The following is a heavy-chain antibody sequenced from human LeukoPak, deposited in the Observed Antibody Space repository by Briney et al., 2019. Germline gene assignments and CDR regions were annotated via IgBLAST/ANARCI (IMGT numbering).Heavy chain of an antibody. Sequence: SQTLSLTCAISGDSVSTNSAAWNWIRQSPSRGLEWLGRTYFRSKRYNDYAVSVKSRITINPDTSRNQFSLHLTFVTPEDTAVYYCARGAVAHYDSWGQETLVTVSS. D-gene: IGHD6-19*01. CDR1: GDSVSTNSAA. CDR3: ARGAVAHYDS. V-gene: IGHV6-1*01. J-gene: IGHJ5*01. CDR2: TYFRSKRYN.